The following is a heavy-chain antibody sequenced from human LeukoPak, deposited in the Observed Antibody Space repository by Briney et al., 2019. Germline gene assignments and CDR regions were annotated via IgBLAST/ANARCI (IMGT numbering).Heavy chain of an antibody. J-gene: IGHJ5*02. CDR2: INVGGDT. V-gene: IGHV3-53*01. CDR1: GFSVSTKY. D-gene: IGHD3-10*01. CDR3: ASYFGRS. Sequence: PGGSLRLSCAASGFSVSTKYMSWGRQAPGKGLEWVSIINVGGDTYYADSVKGRFTISRDTFRNTLYLQMNNLRAEDTAVYYCASYFGRSWGQGTLVTVSS.